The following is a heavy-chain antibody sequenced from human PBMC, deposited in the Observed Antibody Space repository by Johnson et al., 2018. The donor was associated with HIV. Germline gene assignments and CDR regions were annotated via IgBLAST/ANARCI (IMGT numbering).Heavy chain of an antibody. CDR2: VSYDSSNK. J-gene: IGHJ3*02. Sequence: QVQLVESGGGLVQPGRSLRLSCAASGFTFDDYAMHWVRQAPGKGLEWVAVVSYDSSNKYYADSVKGRFTISRDNSKNTLYLQMNSLRAEDTAVYYCAKAVGRQQLVQDAFDIWGQGTMVTVSS. CDR3: AKAVGRQQLVQDAFDI. D-gene: IGHD6-13*01. V-gene: IGHV3-30*04. CDR1: GFTFDDYA.